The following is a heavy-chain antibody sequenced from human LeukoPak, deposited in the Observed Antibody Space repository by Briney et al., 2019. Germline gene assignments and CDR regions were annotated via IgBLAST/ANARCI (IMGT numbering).Heavy chain of an antibody. CDR1: GYTFTSYH. V-gene: IGHV1-46*01. D-gene: IGHD6-13*01. Sequence: ASVKVSCKASGYTFTSYHMHWVRQAPGQGLEWMGMINPSGDTANYAQKFQGRVTMTRDTSTSTVYMELSSLRSEDTAVYYCAREHSSSWDQFDYWGQGTLVTVSS. CDR3: AREHSSSWDQFDY. CDR2: INPSGDTA. J-gene: IGHJ4*02.